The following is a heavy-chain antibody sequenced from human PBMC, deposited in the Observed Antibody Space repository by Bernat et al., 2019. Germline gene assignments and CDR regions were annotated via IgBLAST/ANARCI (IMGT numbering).Heavy chain of an antibody. CDR2: IKQDGSER. CDR1: GFNFGGYW. CDR3: AKCIVAAGRSLYYHYGMDV. J-gene: IGHJ6*02. D-gene: IGHD6-13*01. Sequence: EVQLVESGGGLVQPGGSLRLSCAASGFNFGGYWMTWVRQAPGKGLEWVANIKQDGSERFHVDSVKGRFTISRDNSKNSLYLQMTNLKAEDTAVYYCAKCIVAAGRSLYYHYGMDVWGQGTTVTVSS. V-gene: IGHV3-7*02.